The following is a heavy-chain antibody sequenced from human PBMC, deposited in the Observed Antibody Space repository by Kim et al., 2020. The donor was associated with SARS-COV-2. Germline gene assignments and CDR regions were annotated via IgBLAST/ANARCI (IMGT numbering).Heavy chain of an antibody. V-gene: IGHV3-23*01. Sequence: KGRFTISRDNSKNTLYLQMNSLRAEDTAVYYCAKDEMEGFGELSSYYFDYWGQGTLVTVSS. D-gene: IGHD3-10*01. J-gene: IGHJ4*02. CDR3: AKDEMEGFGELSSYYFDY.